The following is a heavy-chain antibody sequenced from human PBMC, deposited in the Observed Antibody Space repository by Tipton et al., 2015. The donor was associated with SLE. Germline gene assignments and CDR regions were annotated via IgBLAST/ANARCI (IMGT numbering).Heavy chain of an antibody. V-gene: IGHV4-31*03. CDR2: VFSSGTT. Sequence: TLSLTCTVSSGSVSSGAYYWSWIRQHPGKGLEWIGYVFSSGTTYYNPSLQGRLSMSLDTSKNQFSLQLTSVTPEDTAVYYCARGFLYDGFQVWGQGTLVTVSS. CDR3: ARGFLYDGFQV. CDR1: SGSVSSGAYY. J-gene: IGHJ1*01. D-gene: IGHD2-2*02.